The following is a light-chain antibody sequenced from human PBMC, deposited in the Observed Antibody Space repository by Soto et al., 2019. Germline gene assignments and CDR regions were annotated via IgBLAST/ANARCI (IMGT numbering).Light chain of an antibody. J-gene: IGKJ4*01. CDR1: QSFSSN. CDR3: QQYGSSPS. Sequence: ELVMTQSPATLSVSPGERATLSCRASQSFSSNVAWYQQKPGLAPRLLIYDAYSRATGISDRFSGSGSGTDFILTISRLEPEDFTVYYCQQYGSSPSFGGGTKVDIK. V-gene: IGKV3D-20*01. CDR2: DAY.